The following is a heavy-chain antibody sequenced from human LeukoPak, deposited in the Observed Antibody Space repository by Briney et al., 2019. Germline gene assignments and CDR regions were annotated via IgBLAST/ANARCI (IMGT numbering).Heavy chain of an antibody. CDR3: AREGAAAAYFDY. D-gene: IGHD6-13*01. Sequence: GGSLRLSCAASGFTFSSYGMHWVRQAPGKGLEWVAVIWYDGSNKYYAYSVKGRFTISRDNSKNTLYLQMNSLRAEDTAVYYCAREGAAAAYFDYWGQGTLVTVSS. J-gene: IGHJ4*02. V-gene: IGHV3-33*01. CDR1: GFTFSSYG. CDR2: IWYDGSNK.